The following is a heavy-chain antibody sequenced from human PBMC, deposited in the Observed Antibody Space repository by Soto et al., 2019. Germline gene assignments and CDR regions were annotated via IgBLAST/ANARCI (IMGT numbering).Heavy chain of an antibody. Sequence: SVKVSCKASGGTFRSYAISWVRQAPGQGLEWMGGIIPIFGTANYAQKFQRRVTITADESTSRGYMELSSLRSEDTAVYYCARDEDDTIFGVVKRGGWRYCGMDVWGQVTTGTV. D-gene: IGHD3-3*01. CDR1: GGTFRSYA. CDR3: ARDEDDTIFGVVKRGGWRYCGMDV. CDR2: IIPIFGTA. J-gene: IGHJ6*02. V-gene: IGHV1-69*13.